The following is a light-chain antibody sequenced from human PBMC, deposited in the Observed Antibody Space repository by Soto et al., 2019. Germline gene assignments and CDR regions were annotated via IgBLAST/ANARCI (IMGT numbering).Light chain of an antibody. V-gene: IGKV3-15*01. CDR2: GAS. Sequence: DIVMTQSPVTLSVSPGDRATLSCRASQSVGHNLDWFQQKPGQAPRILIYGASAGATGIPDRFSGSGFGTEFTLTISSLQSEDLAVYYCQQYNNWPRTFGQGTKVEMK. J-gene: IGKJ1*01. CDR1: QSVGHN. CDR3: QQYNNWPRT.